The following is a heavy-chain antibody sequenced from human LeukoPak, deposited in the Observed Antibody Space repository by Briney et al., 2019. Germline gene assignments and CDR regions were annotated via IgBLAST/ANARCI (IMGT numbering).Heavy chain of an antibody. CDR2: IRYDGSNK. D-gene: IGHD2-2*01. V-gene: IGHV3-30*02. CDR3: AKEIVVVPAGGYYGMDV. J-gene: IGHJ6*02. Sequence: GGSLRLSCAASGFTFSTYGMHWVRQAPGKGLEWVAFIRYDGSNKYYADPVKGRFTISRDNSKHTLYLQMNSLRAEDTAVYYCAKEIVVVPAGGYYGMDVWGQGTTVTVSS. CDR1: GFTFSTYG.